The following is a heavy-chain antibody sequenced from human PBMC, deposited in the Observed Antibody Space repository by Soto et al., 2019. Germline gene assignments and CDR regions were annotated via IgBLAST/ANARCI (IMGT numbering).Heavy chain of an antibody. V-gene: IGHV3-30*18. CDR2: ISHDGKNK. CDR1: GLSFSNYG. J-gene: IGHJ5*02. CDR3: AKDRPVKARSGSLSS. D-gene: IGHD1-26*01. Sequence: GGSLRLSCAASGLSFSNYGMHWVRQAPGKGLEWVALISHDGKNKYYADSVQGRFTISRDNSKNTLYLQMNSLRGDDTAVYYCAKDRPVKARSGSLSSWGQGTLVTVSS.